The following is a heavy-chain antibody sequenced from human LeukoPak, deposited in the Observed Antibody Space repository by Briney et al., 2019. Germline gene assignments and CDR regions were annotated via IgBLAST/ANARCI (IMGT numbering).Heavy chain of an antibody. Sequence: GGSLRLSCAASAFTFSRYNMNWVRQAPGKGLEWVSYISSSSSTIYYADSVKGRFTISRDNAKNSVYVQMNSLRAEDTAVYYCARDSGDSYFYYMVVWGKGTTVTVSS. CDR1: AFTFSRYN. CDR2: ISSSSSTI. CDR3: ARDSGDSYFYYMVV. V-gene: IGHV3-48*01. J-gene: IGHJ6*03.